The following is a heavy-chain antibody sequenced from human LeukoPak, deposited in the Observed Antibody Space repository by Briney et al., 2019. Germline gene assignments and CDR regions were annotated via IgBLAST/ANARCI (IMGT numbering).Heavy chain of an antibody. CDR2: ISTYNGNT. CDR1: GYPFTTYG. CDR3: GRERDGDYLAY. Sequence: ASVKVSCKASGYPFTTYGITWVRQAPGQGLEWMGWISTYNGNTIYAQKLQGRVTMTTDTSTNTAYMELWSLRSDDTAVYYCGRERDGDYLAYWGQGTLVTVSS. D-gene: IGHD4-17*01. V-gene: IGHV1-18*01. J-gene: IGHJ4*02.